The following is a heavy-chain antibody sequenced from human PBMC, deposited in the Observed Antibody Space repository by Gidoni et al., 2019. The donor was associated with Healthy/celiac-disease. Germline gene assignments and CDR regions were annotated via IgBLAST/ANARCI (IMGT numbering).Heavy chain of an antibody. D-gene: IGHD2-2*02. CDR1: GYTFTSYY. CDR2: INPSGGST. V-gene: IGHV1-46*03. Sequence: QVQLVQSGAEVKKPGASVKVSCQASGYTFTSYYMHWVRQAHGQGLEWMGIINPSGGSTSYAQKFQGRVTMTRDTSTSTVYMELSSLRSEDTAVYYCARATPYCSSTSCYMAGHYYYYYGMDVWGQGTTVTVSS. J-gene: IGHJ6*02. CDR3: ARATPYCSSTSCYMAGHYYYYYGMDV.